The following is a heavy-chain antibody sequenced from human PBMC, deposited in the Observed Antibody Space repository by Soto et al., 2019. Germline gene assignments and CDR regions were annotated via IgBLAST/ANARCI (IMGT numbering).Heavy chain of an antibody. J-gene: IGHJ6*02. CDR3: ARGNMDV. CDR2: VSHVGDNK. Sequence: QVQLVESGGGVVQPGRSLRLSCAASGFTFNLFTFHWVRQAPGRGLEWVAVVSHVGDNKFNADSVKGRFTISRDNSKNTLYLQMNSLRVDDTALYYCARGNMDVWGQGTTVTVSS. CDR1: GFTFNLFT. V-gene: IGHV3-30-3*01.